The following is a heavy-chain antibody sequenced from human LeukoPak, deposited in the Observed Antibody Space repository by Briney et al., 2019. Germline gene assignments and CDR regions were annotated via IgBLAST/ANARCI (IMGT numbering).Heavy chain of an antibody. CDR3: ARDWRGYSSSSLSRDAFDI. CDR1: GGSFSGYY. J-gene: IGHJ3*02. V-gene: IGHV4-34*01. CDR2: INHSGST. D-gene: IGHD6-13*01. Sequence: SETLSLTCAVYGGSFSGYYWSWIRQPPGKGLEWIGEINHSGSTYYNPSLKSRVTISVDTSKNQFSLKLSSVTAADTAVYYCARDWRGYSSSSLSRDAFDIWGQGTMVTVSS.